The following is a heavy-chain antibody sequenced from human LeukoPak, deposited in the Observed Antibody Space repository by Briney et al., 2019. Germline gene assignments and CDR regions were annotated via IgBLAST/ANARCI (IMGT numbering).Heavy chain of an antibody. CDR2: ISYDGSNK. CDR3: ASLRIDY. J-gene: IGHJ4*02. CDR1: GFTFSNYA. V-gene: IGHV3-30-3*01. Sequence: GGSLRLSCAASGFTFSNYAMHWVRQAPGKGLEWVAVISYDGSNKYYADSVKGRFTISRDNSKNTLYLQMNSLRAEDTAVYYCASLRIDYWGQGTLVTVSS.